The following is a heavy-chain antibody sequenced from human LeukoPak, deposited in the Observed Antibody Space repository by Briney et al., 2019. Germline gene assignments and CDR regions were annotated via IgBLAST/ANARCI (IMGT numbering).Heavy chain of an antibody. J-gene: IGHJ4*02. CDR3: ARAVLGDSSGYCDY. D-gene: IGHD3-22*01. Sequence: AGRSLRLSCAASGFTFSSYGMHWVRQAPGKGLEWVAVIWYDGSNKYYADSVKGRFTISRDNSKNTLYLQMNSLRAEDTAVYYCARAVLGDSSGYCDYWGQGTLVTVSS. V-gene: IGHV3-33*01. CDR2: IWYDGSNK. CDR1: GFTFSSYG.